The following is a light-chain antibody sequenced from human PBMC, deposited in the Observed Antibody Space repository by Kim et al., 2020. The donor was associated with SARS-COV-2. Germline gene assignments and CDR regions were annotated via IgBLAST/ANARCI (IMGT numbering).Light chain of an antibody. V-gene: IGKV3-20*01. CDR2: GAS. Sequence: SPGERAILSCRASQSVGSRYLAWYQQKSGQAPRLLIYGASSRATGIPDRFSGSGSGTDFTLTITRMEPEDFAVYYCQHYGTSPETFGQGTKVDIK. CDR1: QSVGSRY. J-gene: IGKJ1*01. CDR3: QHYGTSPET.